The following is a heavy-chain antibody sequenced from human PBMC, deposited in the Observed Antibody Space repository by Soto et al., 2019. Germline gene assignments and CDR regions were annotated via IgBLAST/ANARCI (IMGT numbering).Heavy chain of an antibody. CDR3: AREQYFGLDY. V-gene: IGHV3-7*04. Sequence: EVQLVESGGGLVQPGGSLRLSCAASGFNFGGSWMTWVRQALGKGLEWLAKINPDGSGEYYVDSVKGRFTISRDNAKSSLFFEMHRLRDEDAAVYFWAREQYFGLDYWGQGTRVTVSS. D-gene: IGHD2-21*02. J-gene: IGHJ4*02. CDR2: INPDGSGE. CDR1: GFNFGGSW.